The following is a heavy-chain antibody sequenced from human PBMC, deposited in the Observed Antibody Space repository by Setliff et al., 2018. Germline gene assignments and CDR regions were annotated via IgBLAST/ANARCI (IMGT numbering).Heavy chain of an antibody. V-gene: IGHV4-34*01. D-gene: IGHD3-3*01. CDR2: INHSGTT. J-gene: IGHJ6*03. CDR3: ARMSGFQYIDV. Sequence: SETLSLTCAAYGGTFSDYYWTWIRQPPGKGLEWIGEINHSGTTNYHPSLRSRVTISVDTSKNQFSLSLTSVTAEDTAVYYCARMSGFQYIDVWDKGTTVTVSS. CDR1: GGTFSDYY.